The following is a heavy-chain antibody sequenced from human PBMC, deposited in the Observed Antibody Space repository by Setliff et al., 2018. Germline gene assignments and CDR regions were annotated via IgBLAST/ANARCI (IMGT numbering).Heavy chain of an antibody. CDR1: GYTLTNYY. J-gene: IGHJ5*02. CDR2: INPSGGLT. V-gene: IGHV1-46*01. Sequence: ASVKVSCKASGYTLTNYYMHWVRQAPGQGLEWMGIINPSGGLTRYAQKFQGRVSMTTDTSTSTAYMELRNLRSDDTALYYCARAPLMVVVPPDAHRFDPWGQGTLVTVSS. D-gene: IGHD2-2*01. CDR3: ARAPLMVVVPPDAHRFDP.